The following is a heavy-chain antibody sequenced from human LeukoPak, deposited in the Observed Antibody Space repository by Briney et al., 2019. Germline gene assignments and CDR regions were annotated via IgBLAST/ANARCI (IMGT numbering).Heavy chain of an antibody. CDR1: GFTVSSNY. V-gene: IGHV3-66*01. Sequence: PGGSLRLSCAASGFTVSSNYMSWVRQAPGKGLEWVSVIYSGGSTYYADSVKGRFTISRDNSKSTLYLQMNSLRAEDTAVYYCARSTDSYCYDSSGFDYWGQGTLVTVSS. J-gene: IGHJ4*02. CDR2: IYSGGST. D-gene: IGHD3-22*01. CDR3: ARSTDSYCYDSSGFDY.